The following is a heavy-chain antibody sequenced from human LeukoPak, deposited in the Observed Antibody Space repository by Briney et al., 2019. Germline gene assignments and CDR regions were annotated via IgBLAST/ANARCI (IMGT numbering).Heavy chain of an antibody. V-gene: IGHV4-59*01. J-gene: IGHJ6*03. D-gene: IGHD5-12*01. Sequence: SETLSLTCAVYGGSFSGYYWSWIRQPPGKGLEWIGYIYYSGSTNYNPSLKSRVTISVDTSKNQFSLKLSSVTAADTAVYYCALSGYDYYYYYMDVWGKGTTVTISS. CDR1: GGSFSGYY. CDR3: ALSGYDYYYYYMDV. CDR2: IYYSGST.